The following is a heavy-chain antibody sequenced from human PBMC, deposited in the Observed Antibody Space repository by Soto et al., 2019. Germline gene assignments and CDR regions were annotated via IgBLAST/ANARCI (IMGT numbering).Heavy chain of an antibody. CDR3: GKDVYCSCSSCLSAIGF. D-gene: IGHD2-2*01. V-gene: IGHV3-23*01. CDR2: ISSSGRSK. J-gene: IGHJ4*02. CDR1: GFSFSTFA. Sequence: EVQLLQSGGGLVQPGESLKLSCAASGFSFSTFAMTWVRQAPGKGLEWVSGISSSGRSKYYADSVKGRFTLYRENSKNTFFLEMDSLRDEDTAVYYCGKDVYCSCSSCLSAIGFWGQGILVTVSS.